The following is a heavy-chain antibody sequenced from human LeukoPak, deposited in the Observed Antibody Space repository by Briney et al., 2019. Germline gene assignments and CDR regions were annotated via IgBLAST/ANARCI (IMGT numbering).Heavy chain of an antibody. Sequence: GASVKVSCKASGYTFTGYYMHWVRQAPGQGLEGMGWINPNSGGTNYAQKFQGRVTMTRDTSISTAYMELSRLRSDDTAVYYCARAKEQWLVGGYDYWGQRTLVTVSS. V-gene: IGHV1-2*02. CDR1: GYTFTGYY. CDR2: INPNSGGT. J-gene: IGHJ4*02. CDR3: ARAKEQWLVGGYDY. D-gene: IGHD6-19*01.